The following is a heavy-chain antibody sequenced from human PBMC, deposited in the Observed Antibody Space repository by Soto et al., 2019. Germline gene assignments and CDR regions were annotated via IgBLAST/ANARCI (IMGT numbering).Heavy chain of an antibody. V-gene: IGHV3-30*18. J-gene: IGHJ4*02. D-gene: IGHD1-26*01. CDR3: AKGSYSGIYSDFDY. CDR2: ISYDGSNK. CDR1: GFTFNNYG. Sequence: GGSLRLSCAASGFTFNNYGMYWVRQAPGKGLEWVTVISYDGSNKYYADSVKGRFTISRDNSKNTLYLQMNSLRAEDTAVYYCAKGSYSGIYSDFDYWGQGTLVTVSS.